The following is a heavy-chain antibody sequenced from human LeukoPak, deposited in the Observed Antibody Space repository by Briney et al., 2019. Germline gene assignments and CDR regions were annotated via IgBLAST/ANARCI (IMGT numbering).Heavy chain of an antibody. D-gene: IGHD2-2*01. CDR3: ATGPYAAFEM. J-gene: IGHJ3*02. Sequence: PGGSLRLSCAASGFTFTKFWTHWVRQAPGRGLVWVSRVKGDGISTLYADSVKGRFTISRDNAKNTLYLQINSLRADDTALYYCATGPYAAFEMWGQGTMVTVSS. CDR2: VKGDGIST. V-gene: IGHV3-74*01. CDR1: GFTFTKFW.